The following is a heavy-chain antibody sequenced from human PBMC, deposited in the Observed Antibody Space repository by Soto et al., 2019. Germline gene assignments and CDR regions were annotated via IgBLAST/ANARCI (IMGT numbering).Heavy chain of an antibody. CDR1: GFTFSSRW. Sequence: EVRLVESGGGLVQPGGSLRLSCEASGFTFSSRWMTWVRQGPGKGLEWVANIHEDKNAKDYVDSVKGRFTISRDNAKNSRYLQMNSLRDEDTAVFYCATHDGPAAAGLVLGFWGQGALVIVSS. J-gene: IGHJ4*02. CDR3: ATHDGPAAAGLVLGF. V-gene: IGHV3-7*02. CDR2: IHEDKNAK. D-gene: IGHD6-25*01.